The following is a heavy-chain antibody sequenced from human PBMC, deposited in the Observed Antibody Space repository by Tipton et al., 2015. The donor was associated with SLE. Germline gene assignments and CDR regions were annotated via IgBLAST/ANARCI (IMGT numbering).Heavy chain of an antibody. CDR2: IYYSSYT. Sequence: TLSLTCSVSGVSITNSYWSWIRQPPGKGLEWIGYIYYSSYTNYNPSLKSRVTTSFDRSKNQFSLNLNSVTAADTATYYCARVGYSNYMDVWGKGTTVTVSS. J-gene: IGHJ6*03. CDR1: GVSITNSY. D-gene: IGHD4-11*01. CDR3: ARVGYSNYMDV. V-gene: IGHV4-59*01.